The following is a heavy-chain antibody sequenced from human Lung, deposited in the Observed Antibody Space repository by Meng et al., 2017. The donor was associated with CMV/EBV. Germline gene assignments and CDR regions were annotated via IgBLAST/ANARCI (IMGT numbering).Heavy chain of an antibody. D-gene: IGHD2-8*02. CDR1: GFTFDDYA. CDR3: AKGSGGVYYYYGMDV. V-gene: IGHV3-9*01. Sequence: SLKISXAASGFTFDDYAMHWVRQAPGKGLEWVSGISWISGSIGYADSVKGRFTISRDNAKDSLYLQMNSLRAEDTALYYCAKGSGGVYYYYGMDVWGQRTTVTVSS. J-gene: IGHJ6*01. CDR2: ISWISGSI.